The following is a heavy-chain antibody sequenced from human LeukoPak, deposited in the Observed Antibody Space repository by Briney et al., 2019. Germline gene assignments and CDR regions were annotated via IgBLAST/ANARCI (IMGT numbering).Heavy chain of an antibody. V-gene: IGHV4-4*07. J-gene: IGHJ3*01. Sequence: PSETLSLTYTVSGVSIAKTFYYWNWLRPPAGKGLEWIGRIYTTGGTDYNPSLKSRVTISLDTAKNQFSLKLTSVTSADTAVYSCARLLDNDISGDPDTFDVWGQGTTVIVSS. CDR2: IYTTGGT. CDR1: GVSIAKTFYY. CDR3: ARLLDNDISGDPDTFDV. D-gene: IGHD3-22*01.